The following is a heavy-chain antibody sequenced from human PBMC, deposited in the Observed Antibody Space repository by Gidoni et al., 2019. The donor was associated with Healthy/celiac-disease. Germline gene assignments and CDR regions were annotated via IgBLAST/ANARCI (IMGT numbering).Heavy chain of an antibody. D-gene: IGHD1-1*01. V-gene: IGHV3-21*01. J-gene: IGHJ6*02. Sequence: EVQLVESGGGLVKPGGSLRLSCAASGFTFSSYSMNWVRQAPGKGLEWVSSISSSSSYIYYADSVKGRFTISRDNAKNSLYLQMNSLRAEDTAVYYCARDLELERPTYYYGMDVWGQGTTVTVSS. CDR1: GFTFSSYS. CDR2: ISSSSSYI. CDR3: ARDLELERPTYYYGMDV.